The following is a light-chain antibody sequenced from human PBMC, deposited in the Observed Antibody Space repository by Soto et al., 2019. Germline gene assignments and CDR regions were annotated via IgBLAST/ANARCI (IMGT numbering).Light chain of an antibody. CDR1: SSDVGGYNY. CDR3: SSYASSTAYV. CDR2: EVS. V-gene: IGLV2-14*01. Sequence: QSALTQPASVSGPPGQSITISCTGTSSDVGGYNYVSWYQLHPGKAPKLMVYEVSYRPSGVSSRFSGSKSANTASLTISGLQAEDDADYYCSSYASSTAYVFGTGTKLTVL. J-gene: IGLJ1*01.